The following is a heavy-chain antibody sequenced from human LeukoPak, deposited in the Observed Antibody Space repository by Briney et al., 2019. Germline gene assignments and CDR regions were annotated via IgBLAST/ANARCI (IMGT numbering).Heavy chain of an antibody. CDR3: ATLNSGSYYSFDY. D-gene: IGHD1-26*01. Sequence: VASVKVSCKASGYTFTSHHMHWVRQAPGQGLEWMGIINPSGGSTNYAQKFQGRVTMTEDTSTDTAYMELSSLRSEDTAVYYCATLNSGSYYSFDYWGQGTLVTVSS. CDR1: GYTFTSHH. J-gene: IGHJ4*02. CDR2: INPSGGST. V-gene: IGHV1-46*01.